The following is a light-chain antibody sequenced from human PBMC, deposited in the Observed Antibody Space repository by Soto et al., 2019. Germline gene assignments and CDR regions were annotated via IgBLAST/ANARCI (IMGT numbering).Light chain of an antibody. CDR3: CSYTSSTNYV. CDR1: SNDIGAYKY. CDR2: EVS. Sequence: QSALTQPASVSGSPGQSITISCTGSSNDIGAYKYVSWYQQYPGKAPKLIIFEVSNRPSGVSNRFSGSKSGNTASLTIAGLQAEDEADYYCCSYTSSTNYVFGAGTKVTVL. J-gene: IGLJ1*01. V-gene: IGLV2-14*01.